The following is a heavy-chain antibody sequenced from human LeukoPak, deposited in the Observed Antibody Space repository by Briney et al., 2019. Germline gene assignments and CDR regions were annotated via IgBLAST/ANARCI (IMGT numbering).Heavy chain of an antibody. J-gene: IGHJ4*02. CDR1: GFTFTNAW. D-gene: IGHD6-13*01. Sequence: GGSLRLSCAASGFTFTNAWMSWVRQAPGKGLEWVGRIKRKTDGGTTDYAAPVKGRFSISRDDSKNTLYLQMNSLKTEDTAVYYCTTEVRGYWGQGTLVTASS. CDR2: IKRKTDGGTT. V-gene: IGHV3-15*01. CDR3: TTEVRGY.